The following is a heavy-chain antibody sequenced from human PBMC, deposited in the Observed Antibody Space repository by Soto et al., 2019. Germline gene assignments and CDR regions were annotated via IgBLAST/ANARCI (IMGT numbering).Heavy chain of an antibody. CDR1: GGSISSSSYY. CDR3: ARLGYYYYYMDV. Sequence: SETLSLTCTVSGGSISSSSYYWGWIRQPPGKGLEWIGSIYYSGSTYYNPSLKSRVTISVDTSKNQFSLKLSSVTAADTAVYYCARLGYYYYYMDVWGKGTTVTVSS. J-gene: IGHJ6*03. CDR2: IYYSGST. V-gene: IGHV4-39*01.